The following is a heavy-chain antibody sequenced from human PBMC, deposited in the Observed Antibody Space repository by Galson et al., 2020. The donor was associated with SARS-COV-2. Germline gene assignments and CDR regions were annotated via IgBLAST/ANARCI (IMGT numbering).Heavy chain of an antibody. CDR1: GYNFSTYW. J-gene: IGHJ5*02. V-gene: IGHV5-51*01. D-gene: IGHD5-12*01. Sequence: GESLKISCKGSGYNFSTYWIGWVRQMPGKGLEWMGIIYPDDSDTRYSPSFQGHITISADKSISTAYLQWNSLKASDTAMYYCALTYSGYDAITSNWFDPWGQGTPVTVSS. CDR2: IYPDDSDT. CDR3: ALTYSGYDAITSNWFDP.